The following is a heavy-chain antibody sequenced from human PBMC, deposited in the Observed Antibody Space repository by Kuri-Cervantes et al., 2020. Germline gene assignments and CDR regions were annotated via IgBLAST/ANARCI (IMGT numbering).Heavy chain of an antibody. J-gene: IGHJ6*02. V-gene: IGHV3-48*02. CDR2: ISSSSSTI. CDR1: GFTFSSYS. D-gene: IGHD3-16*01. Sequence: GGSLRLSCAASGFTFSSYSMNWVRQAPGKGLEWVSYISSSSSTIYYADSVKGRFTISRDNAKNSLYLQMNSLRDEDTAVYYCAKGFGKTGHYYYGMDVWGQGTTVTVSS. CDR3: AKGFGKTGHYYYGMDV.